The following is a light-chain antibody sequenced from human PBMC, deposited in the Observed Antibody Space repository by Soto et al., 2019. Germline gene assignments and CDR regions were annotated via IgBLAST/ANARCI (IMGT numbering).Light chain of an antibody. CDR2: EVS. Sequence: QSALAKPPSASGSPGQSVTISCTGTSSDVGGYNFVSWYQHHPGKAPKVIIYEVSKRPSGVPNRFSGSKSGNTASLTVSGLQAEDEADYYCRSYAGSNIYVFGTGTKLTVL. CDR3: RSYAGSNIYV. CDR1: SSDVGGYNF. J-gene: IGLJ1*01. V-gene: IGLV2-8*01.